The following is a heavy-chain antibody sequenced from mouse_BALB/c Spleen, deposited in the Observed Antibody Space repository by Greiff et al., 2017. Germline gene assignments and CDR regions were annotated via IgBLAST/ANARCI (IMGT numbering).Heavy chain of an antibody. CDR2: IYWDDDK. CDR3: ARRGPGSWFAY. J-gene: IGHJ3*01. D-gene: IGHD4-1*01. Sequence: QVTLKVSGPGILQPSQTLSLTCSFSGFSLSTSGMGVSWIRQPSGKGLEWLAHIYWDDDKRYNPSLKSRLTISKDTSSNQVFLKITSVDTADTATYYCARRGPGSWFAYWGQGTLVTVSA. V-gene: IGHV8-12*01. CDR1: GFSLSTSGMG.